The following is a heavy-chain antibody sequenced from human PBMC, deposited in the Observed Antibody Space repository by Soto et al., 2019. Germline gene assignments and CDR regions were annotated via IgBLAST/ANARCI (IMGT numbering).Heavy chain of an antibody. D-gene: IGHD6-19*01. Sequence: GSISSRTYNWAWIRQPPGKGLEWIGSIYYGGNTYYKPSLKSRVTISVDSSKNQLSLRLTSVTAADTAVYYCARSLSQRRWLEKGYEYWGQGTRVTVSS. V-gene: IGHV4-39*01. J-gene: IGHJ4*02. CDR3: ARSLSQRRWLEKGYEY. CDR2: IYYGGNT. CDR1: GSISSRTYN.